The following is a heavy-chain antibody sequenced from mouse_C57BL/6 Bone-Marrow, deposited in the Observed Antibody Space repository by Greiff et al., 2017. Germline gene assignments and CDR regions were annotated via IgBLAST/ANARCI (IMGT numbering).Heavy chain of an antibody. CDR2: INPSNGGT. CDR3: TRRGVLDY. CDR1: GYTFTDYY. Sequence: EVKLLQSGPVLVKPGASVKMSCKASGYTFTDYYMNWVKQSHGQSLEWIGVINPSNGGTSYNQQFKGKATLTVDKSSSTAYMQLNSLTSEDSAVYYCTRRGVLDYWGQGTTLTVSS. V-gene: IGHV1-19*01. J-gene: IGHJ2*01.